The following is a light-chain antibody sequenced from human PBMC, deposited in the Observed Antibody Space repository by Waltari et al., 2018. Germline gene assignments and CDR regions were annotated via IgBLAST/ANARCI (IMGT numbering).Light chain of an antibody. CDR1: SSDSGGYEY. V-gene: IGLV2-14*01. Sequence: SALTQPDSVSGSPGQSITIPCSGISSDSGGYEYVSWYPQHPGKAPKVIIYDVSNRPSGVSNRFSGSKSGSSASLTISGLQAEDEADYYCSSFTSSTTGIFGGGTKLTVL. CDR2: DVS. J-gene: IGLJ2*01. CDR3: SSFTSSTTGI.